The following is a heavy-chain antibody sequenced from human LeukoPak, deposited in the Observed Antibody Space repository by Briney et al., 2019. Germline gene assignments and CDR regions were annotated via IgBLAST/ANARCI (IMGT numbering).Heavy chain of an antibody. D-gene: IGHD1-26*01. V-gene: IGHV4-4*07. Sequence: SETLSLTCTVSSGSINSYYWGWVRQPAGRGLEWIGRIYTTGKTDYNPSLKSRLTMSVDTSKRQFSLNLMSVTAADTAIYFCARHGYNASHYFLDFWSQGTLVTVSS. CDR3: ARHGYNASHYFLDF. CDR1: SGSINSYY. J-gene: IGHJ4*02. CDR2: IYTTGKT.